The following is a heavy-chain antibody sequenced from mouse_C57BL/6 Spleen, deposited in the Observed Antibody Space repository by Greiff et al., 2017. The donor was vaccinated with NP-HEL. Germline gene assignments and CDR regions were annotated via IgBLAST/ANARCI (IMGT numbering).Heavy chain of an antibody. CDR2: IHPNSGST. D-gene: IGHD2-1*01. Sequence: QVQLKQPGAELVKPGASVKLSCKASGYTFTSYWMHWVKQRPGQGLEWIGMIHPNSGSTNYNEKFKSKATLTVDKSSSTAYMQLSSLTSEDSAVYYCARGGGNYESLFAYWGQGTLVTVSA. V-gene: IGHV1-64*01. CDR3: ARGGGNYESLFAY. J-gene: IGHJ3*01. CDR1: GYTFTSYW.